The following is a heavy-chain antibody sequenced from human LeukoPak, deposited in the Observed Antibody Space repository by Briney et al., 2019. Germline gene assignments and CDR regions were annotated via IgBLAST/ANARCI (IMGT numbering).Heavy chain of an antibody. CDR3: ARGLERYCSGGSCYYFDY. V-gene: IGHV1-2*04. CDR1: GYTFTGYY. CDR2: INPNSGGT. Sequence: ASVKVPCKASGYTFTGYYMHWVRQAPGQGLEWMGWINPNSGGTNYAQKFQGWVTMTRDTSISTAYMELSRLRSDDTAVYYCARGLERYCSGGSCYYFDYWGQGTLVTVSS. J-gene: IGHJ4*02. D-gene: IGHD2-15*01.